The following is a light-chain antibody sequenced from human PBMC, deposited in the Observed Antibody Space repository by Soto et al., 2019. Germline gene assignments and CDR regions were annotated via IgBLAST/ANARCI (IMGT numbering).Light chain of an antibody. J-gene: IGKJ1*01. V-gene: IGKV2-28*01. CDR1: QRLLHINEENF. CDR2: LXS. Sequence: DIGMTQSPLSLPATPVEPASIFSXSSQRLLHINEENFLDLYLQXPGXPPQXXXYLXSTRASGVPDRLSGSGSGTNFTLKISRVEAEYVGVYYCMQALRTTWTVGQGTKVDIK. CDR3: MQALRTTWT.